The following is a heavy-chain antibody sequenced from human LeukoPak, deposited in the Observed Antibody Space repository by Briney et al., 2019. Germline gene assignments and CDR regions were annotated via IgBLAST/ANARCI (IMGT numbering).Heavy chain of an antibody. CDR3: ARGARPWDY. CDR1: GFTFSSYA. CDR2: ISHDGSNK. J-gene: IGHJ4*02. Sequence: GRSLRLSCAASGFTFSSYAMHWVRQAPGKGLEWVAVISHDGSNKYYADSVKGRFTISRDNSKNTLYLQMNSLRAEDTAVYYCARGARPWDYWGQGTLVTVSS. V-gene: IGHV3-30-3*01.